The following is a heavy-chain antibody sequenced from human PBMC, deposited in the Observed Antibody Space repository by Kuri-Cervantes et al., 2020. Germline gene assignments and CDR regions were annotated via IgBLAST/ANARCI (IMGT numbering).Heavy chain of an antibody. V-gene: IGHV4-34*01. CDR1: GGSFSGYY. Sequence: SQTLSLTCAAYGGSFSGYYWNWIRQPPGKGLEWIGEINHSGGTNYNPSLKSRVTISVDTSKNQFSLKLSSVTAADTAVYYCARGPLARSSTSCYDYWGQGTLVTVSS. CDR3: ARGPLARSSTSCYDY. CDR2: INHSGGT. J-gene: IGHJ4*02. D-gene: IGHD2-2*01.